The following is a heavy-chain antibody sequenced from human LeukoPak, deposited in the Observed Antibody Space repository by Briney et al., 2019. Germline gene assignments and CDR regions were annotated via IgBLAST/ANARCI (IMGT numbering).Heavy chain of an antibody. J-gene: IGHJ3*02. CDR1: GFTFSSYS. CDR3: ARLVWGSGSLDAFDI. D-gene: IGHD3-16*01. Sequence: GGPLRLSCVASGFTFSSYSMNWVRQAPGKGLEWVSCITSDSSYMYYADSVKGRFTISRDNAKNSLCLQMNSLRAEDTAVYYCARLVWGSGSLDAFDIWGQGTMVTVSS. V-gene: IGHV3-21*01. CDR2: ITSDSSYM.